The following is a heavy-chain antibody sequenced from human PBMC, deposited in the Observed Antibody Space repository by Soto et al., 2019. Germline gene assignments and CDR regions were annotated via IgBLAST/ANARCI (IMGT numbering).Heavy chain of an antibody. D-gene: IGHD2-15*01. J-gene: IGHJ2*01. CDR1: GGSFSSYY. CDR2: IFYSGST. CDR3: ARVRQDILVVGNWYFDL. Sequence: SETLSLTCTVSGGSFSSYYWSWIRQPPGEGLEWIGYIFYSGSTNYNPSLNSRVTISIDTSKNQFSLRLSSVTTADTAVYYCARVRQDILVVGNWYFDLWGRGTLVTVS. V-gene: IGHV4-59*01.